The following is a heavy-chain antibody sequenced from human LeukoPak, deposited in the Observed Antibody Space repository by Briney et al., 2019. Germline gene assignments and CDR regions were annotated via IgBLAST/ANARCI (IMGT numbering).Heavy chain of an antibody. J-gene: IGHJ5*02. CDR3: ARGSTHYDILTGYYANWFDP. Sequence: SETLSLTCAVYGGSFSGYYWSWIRQPPGKGLEWIGEINHSGSTNYNPSLKSRVTISVDTSKNQFSLKLSSVTAADTAVYYCARGSTHYDILTGYYANWFDPRGQGTLVTVSS. CDR2: INHSGST. CDR1: GGSFSGYY. D-gene: IGHD3-9*01. V-gene: IGHV4-34*01.